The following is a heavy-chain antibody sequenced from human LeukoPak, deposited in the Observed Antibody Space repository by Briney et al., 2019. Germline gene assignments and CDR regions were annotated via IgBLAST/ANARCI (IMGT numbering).Heavy chain of an antibody. V-gene: IGHV4-38-2*01. Sequence: SETLSLTCAVSGYSISSGYYWGWIRQPPGKGLEWIGSIYHSGSTYYNPSLKSRVTISVDTSKNQFSLKLSSVTAADTAVYYCASDPSPAYYDFWSGYFHNWFDPWGQGTLVTVSS. J-gene: IGHJ5*02. CDR1: GYSISSGYY. CDR3: ASDPSPAYYDFWSGYFHNWFDP. CDR2: IYHSGST. D-gene: IGHD3-3*01.